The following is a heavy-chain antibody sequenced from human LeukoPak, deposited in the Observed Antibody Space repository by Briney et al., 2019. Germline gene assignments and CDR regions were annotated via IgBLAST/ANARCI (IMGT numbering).Heavy chain of an antibody. J-gene: IGHJ4*02. Sequence: RGSLRLSCTASGLTFSRYWMNWVRQAPGKGLEWVASIKQDGSEKYYVDSVKGRFTISRDNAKNSLYLQMNSLRAEDTAVYYCARDSSGYSYYFDYWGQGTLVTVSS. CDR2: IKQDGSEK. V-gene: IGHV3-7*01. D-gene: IGHD3-22*01. CDR3: ARDSSGYSYYFDY. CDR1: GLTFSRYW.